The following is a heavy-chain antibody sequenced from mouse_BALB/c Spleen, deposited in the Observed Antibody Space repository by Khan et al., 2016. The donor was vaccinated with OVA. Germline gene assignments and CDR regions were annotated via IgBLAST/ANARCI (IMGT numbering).Heavy chain of an antibody. D-gene: IGHD2-3*01. Sequence: QVQLKQSGAELVKPGASVKLSCKASGYIFTSYYMYWVKQRPGQGLEWIGGINPNNGGTNFNEKFKSKATLTVDKSSSTAYMQLSSLTSEDSAVYYCTRSGWSSFGYWGQGTLVTVSA. J-gene: IGHJ3*01. CDR1: GYIFTSYY. V-gene: IGHV1S81*02. CDR2: INPNNGGT. CDR3: TRSGWSSFGY.